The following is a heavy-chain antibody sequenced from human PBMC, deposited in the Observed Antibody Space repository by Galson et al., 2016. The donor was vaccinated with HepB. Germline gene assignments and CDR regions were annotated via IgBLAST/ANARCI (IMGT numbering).Heavy chain of an antibody. CDR2: ILYDGSNK. CDR1: GFTLSRYA. J-gene: IGHJ3*02. CDR3: ARDPRYYGSGSSDAFDI. Sequence: SLRLSCAASGFTLSRYAMHWVRQAPGKGLEWVAGILYDGSNKYYADSVKGRFTFSRDNSKNTLYLQMNSLRAEDTAVYYCARDPRYYGSGSSDAFDIWGQGTMVTVSS. D-gene: IGHD3-10*01. V-gene: IGHV3-30*04.